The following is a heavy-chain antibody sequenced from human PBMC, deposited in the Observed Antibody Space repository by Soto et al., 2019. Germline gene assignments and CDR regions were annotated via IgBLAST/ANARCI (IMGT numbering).Heavy chain of an antibody. V-gene: IGHV1-8*01. D-gene: IGHD1-26*01. CDR3: ARQWELSGYYYGMDV. J-gene: IGHJ6*02. CDR1: GYTFTSYD. Sequence: QVQLVQSGAEVKKPGASVKVSCKASGYTFTSYDINWVRQASGQGLEWMGWMNPNSGNTGYAQKFQGRVTMTRDTSISPAYMELSSLRSEDTAVYYCARQWELSGYYYGMDVWGQGTTVTVSS. CDR2: MNPNSGNT.